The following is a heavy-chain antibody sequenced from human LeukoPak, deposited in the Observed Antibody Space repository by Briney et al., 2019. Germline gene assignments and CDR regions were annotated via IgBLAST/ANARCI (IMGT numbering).Heavy chain of an antibody. CDR2: ISYSGST. CDR3: ARDRYSYGF. CDR1: GGSISSYY. V-gene: IGHV4-59*01. J-gene: IGHJ4*02. Sequence: SETLSLTCTVSGGSISSYYWSWIRQPPGKGLEWIGFISYSGSTYHNPSLKSRVTMSVDTSKNQFSLNLRSVTAADTAVYYCARDRYSYGFWGQGILVTVSS. D-gene: IGHD5-18*01.